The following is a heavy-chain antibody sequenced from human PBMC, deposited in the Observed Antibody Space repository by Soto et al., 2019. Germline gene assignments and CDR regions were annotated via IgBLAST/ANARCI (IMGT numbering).Heavy chain of an antibody. CDR1: GGSFSVYY. J-gene: IGHJ4*02. CDR2: INHSGST. D-gene: IGHD3-10*01. Sequence: PSDPLSMTGAVYGGSFSVYYWSWIRQPPGKGLEWIGEINHSGSTNYNPSLKSRVTISVDTSKNQFSLKLSSVTAADTAVYYCARGRMYYYPYWGQGTLVTVSS. V-gene: IGHV4-34*01. CDR3: ARGRMYYYPY.